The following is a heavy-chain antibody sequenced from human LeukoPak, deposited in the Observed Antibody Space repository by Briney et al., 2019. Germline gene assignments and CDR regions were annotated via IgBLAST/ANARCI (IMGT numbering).Heavy chain of an antibody. CDR2: INWNSGSI. J-gene: IGHJ3*02. D-gene: IGHD2-21*02. CDR1: GFTFDDYA. V-gene: IGHV3-9*01. Sequence: PGGSLRLSCAASGFTFDDYAMHWVRQAPGKGLEWVSGINWNSGSIGYAESVKGRFTISRDNAKNSLYLQMNSLRVEDTALYYCANADCGGDCYSSAFGIWGQGTMVTVSS. CDR3: ANADCGGDCYSSAFGI.